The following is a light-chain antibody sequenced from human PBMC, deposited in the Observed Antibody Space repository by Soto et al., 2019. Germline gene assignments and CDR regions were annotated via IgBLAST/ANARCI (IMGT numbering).Light chain of an antibody. J-gene: IGLJ2*01. CDR1: RSDVAGYNY. Sequence: QSALTQPRSVSGSPGQSVTISCTATRSDVAGYNYVSWYQHHPGKAPKLIIYDVTKRPSGVPDRFSGSKSANTASLTISGLQAEDEADYYCYSYADNSVVFGGGTKLTVL. CDR2: DVT. V-gene: IGLV2-11*01. CDR3: YSYADNSVV.